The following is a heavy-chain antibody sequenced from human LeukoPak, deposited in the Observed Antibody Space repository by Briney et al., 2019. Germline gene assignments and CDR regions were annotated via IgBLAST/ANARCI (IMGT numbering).Heavy chain of an antibody. D-gene: IGHD6-19*01. V-gene: IGHV3-33*08. Sequence: GGSLRLSCAASGFTFSSYSMNWVRQAPGKGLEWVAVIWYDGSNKYYADSVKGRFTISRDNSKNTLYLQMNSLRAEDTAVYYCARDRSMAVAGGSDYWGQGTLVTVSS. CDR1: GFTFSSYS. J-gene: IGHJ4*02. CDR2: IWYDGSNK. CDR3: ARDRSMAVAGGSDY.